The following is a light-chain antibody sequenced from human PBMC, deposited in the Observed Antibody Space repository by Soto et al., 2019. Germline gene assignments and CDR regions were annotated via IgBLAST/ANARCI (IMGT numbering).Light chain of an antibody. J-gene: IGLJ2*01. CDR2: EVT. CDR1: SSDVGGYNF. Sequence: QSVLTQTASVSGSPGQSITISCTGTSSDVGGYNFVSWYQQHPGKAPKLIIHEVTNRPSGVSTRFSGSKSGNTASLTISGLQAEDEAVYYCCSYAGSSTVVVFGGGTKLTVL. V-gene: IGLV2-14*03. CDR3: CSYAGSSTVVV.